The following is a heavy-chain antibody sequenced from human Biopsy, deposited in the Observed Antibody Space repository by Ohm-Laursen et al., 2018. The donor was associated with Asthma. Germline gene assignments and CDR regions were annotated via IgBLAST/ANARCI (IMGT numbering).Heavy chain of an antibody. Sequence: TQTLTLTATFSGFSLSTSGGGVGWIRQPPGKALEWLGNIYWDDDKRYSPSLQSRLTITRDTPKDQVVLTMTNMGPVDTGTYYYVHTLVGLKAFDFWGQGTLVTVSS. J-gene: IGHJ4*02. D-gene: IGHD1-26*01. CDR3: VHTLVGLKAFDF. V-gene: IGHV2-5*02. CDR1: GFSLSTSGGG. CDR2: IYWDDDK.